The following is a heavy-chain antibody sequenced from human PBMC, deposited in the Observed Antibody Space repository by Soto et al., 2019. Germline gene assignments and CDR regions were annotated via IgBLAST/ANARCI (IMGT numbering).Heavy chain of an antibody. J-gene: IGHJ4*02. CDR1: GGAVSSGSHY. Sequence: SETLSLTCTVSGGAVSSGSHYWVWIRQPPGKGLEWISSIIYSGRTYYNPSLKSRVTMSVDASKNHFSLNLRSVTVADTAVYYRARHVGNYGDWAFEFWGQGILVTVSS. V-gene: IGHV4-39*01. CDR2: IIYSGRT. D-gene: IGHD2-21*01. CDR3: ARHVGNYGDWAFEF.